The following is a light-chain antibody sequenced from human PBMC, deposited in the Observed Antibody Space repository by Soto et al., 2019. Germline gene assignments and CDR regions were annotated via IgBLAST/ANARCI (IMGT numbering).Light chain of an antibody. CDR2: KAS. J-gene: IGKJ1*01. Sequence: DIEVTQSPSSVSASVGDRVTITCRASQGISSWLAWYQQKPGKAPKLLIYKASTLKSGVPSRFSGSGSGTEFTLTISSLQPDDFATYYCQHYNSYSEEFGQGTKVDNK. CDR3: QHYNSYSEE. V-gene: IGKV1-5*03. CDR1: QGISSW.